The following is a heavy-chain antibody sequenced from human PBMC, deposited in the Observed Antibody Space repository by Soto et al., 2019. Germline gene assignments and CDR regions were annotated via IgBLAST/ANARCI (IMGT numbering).Heavy chain of an antibody. J-gene: IGHJ4*02. D-gene: IGHD4-17*01. V-gene: IGHV1-18*01. CDR1: GYTFPHYG. CDR3: ARAIPGGYGHTTLDY. Sequence: QVHLVQSGAEVKKPGASVKVSCKSSGYTFPHYGVSWVRQAPGQGLEWMAWINAYNGNTNYAQKFQGRVTMSTDTSTSTGYMELRRLTSDDTAVYYCARAIPGGYGHTTLDYWGRGTLVTVSS. CDR2: INAYNGNT.